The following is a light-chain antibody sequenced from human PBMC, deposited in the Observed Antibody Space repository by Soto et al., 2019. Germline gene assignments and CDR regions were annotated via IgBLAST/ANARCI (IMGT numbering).Light chain of an antibody. CDR2: WAS. CDR1: QSVLYNSNNKNS. J-gene: IGKJ4*01. Sequence: DIVMTQSPDSLAVSLGERATINCKSSQSVLYNSNNKNSLAWYQQKPGQPPKLLIYWASTRESVVPDRYRGSGSGTDFPPTIRCLQAYDLASYHNQQHYFIPLTSGRRTKVEIK. CDR3: QQHYFIPLT. V-gene: IGKV4-1*01.